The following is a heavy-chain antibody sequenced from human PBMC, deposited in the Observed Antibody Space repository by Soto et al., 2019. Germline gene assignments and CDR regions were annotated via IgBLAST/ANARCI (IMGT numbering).Heavy chain of an antibody. CDR3: AVINPRRYSSSPGLIGY. CDR1: GFTFTSSA. Sequence: SVKVSCKASGFTFTSSAVQWVRQARGQRLEWIGWIVVGSGNTNYAQKFQERVTITRDMSTSTAYMELSSPRSEDTAVYYCAVINPRRYSSSPGLIGYWGQGTLVTVSS. D-gene: IGHD6-6*01. CDR2: IVVGSGNT. J-gene: IGHJ4*02. V-gene: IGHV1-58*01.